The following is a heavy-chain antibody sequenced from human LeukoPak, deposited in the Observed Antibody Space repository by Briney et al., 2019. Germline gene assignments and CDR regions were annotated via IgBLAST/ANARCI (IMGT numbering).Heavy chain of an antibody. D-gene: IGHD6-25*01. CDR2: MNPNSGNT. CDR1: GYTFTIYD. V-gene: IGHV1-8*01. CDR3: ARAPLIAAVDY. Sequence: ASVTVSCTASGYTFTIYDINWVRQATGQGLEWMGWMNPNSGNTGYAQKFQGRVTMTRNTSIGTAYMELSSLRSEDTAVYYCARAPLIAAVDYWGQGTLVTVSS. J-gene: IGHJ4*02.